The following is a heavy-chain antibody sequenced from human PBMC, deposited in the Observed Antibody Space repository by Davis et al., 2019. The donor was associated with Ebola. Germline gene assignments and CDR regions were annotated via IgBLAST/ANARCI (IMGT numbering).Heavy chain of an antibody. J-gene: IGHJ5*02. CDR2: IKSDGSTT. Sequence: PGGSLRLSCAASGFSFSSYWMHWVRQASGKGLVWVSNIKSDGSTTNYADSVKGRFTISRDNAKSTLYLQMNSLRDEETAVYYCARDEDILVSPNWFDPWGQGTLVTVSS. CDR1: GFSFSSYW. V-gene: IGHV3-74*01. D-gene: IGHD2-15*01. CDR3: ARDEDILVSPNWFDP.